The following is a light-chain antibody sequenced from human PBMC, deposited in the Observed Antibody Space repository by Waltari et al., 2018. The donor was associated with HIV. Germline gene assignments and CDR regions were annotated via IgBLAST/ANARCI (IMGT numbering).Light chain of an antibody. Sequence: EIVMTQSPATLSVSPGESATLSCRASQSVSSHLAWYQQKPGQAPRLRIYDASIRATGTPARIRGSGSGTDFTLTVSILQSEDFAIYYCQQYHDWYTFGQGTKL. J-gene: IGKJ2*01. CDR3: QQYHDWYT. CDR2: DAS. CDR1: QSVSSH. V-gene: IGKV3D-15*03.